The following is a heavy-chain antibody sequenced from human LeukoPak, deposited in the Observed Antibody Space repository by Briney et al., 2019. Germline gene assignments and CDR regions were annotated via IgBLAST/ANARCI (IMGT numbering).Heavy chain of an antibody. J-gene: IGHJ4*02. CDR3: ARDIAARRFDY. V-gene: IGHV3-7*01. Sequence: PGGSLRLSCAASGFTFSTYWMSWVRQAPGKGLEWVANIKQDGSEKYYVDSVKGRFTISRDNAKKSLYLQMNSLRAEDTAVYYCARDIAARRFDYWGQGTLVTVSS. CDR1: GFTFSTYW. CDR2: IKQDGSEK. D-gene: IGHD6-6*01.